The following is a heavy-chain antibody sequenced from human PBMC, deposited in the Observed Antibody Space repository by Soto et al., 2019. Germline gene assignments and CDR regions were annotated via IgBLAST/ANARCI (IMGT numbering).Heavy chain of an antibody. V-gene: IGHV4-34*01. CDR2: INHSGNT. J-gene: IGHJ4*02. Sequence: PSETLSLTCAVYGGSFSGYYWSWIRQPPGKGLEWIGEINHSGNTNYNPSLKSRVSISVDTSKNQFSLKLSSVTAADTAVYYCARVSGYWGQGTLVTVSS. CDR3: ARVSGY. CDR1: GGSFSGYY.